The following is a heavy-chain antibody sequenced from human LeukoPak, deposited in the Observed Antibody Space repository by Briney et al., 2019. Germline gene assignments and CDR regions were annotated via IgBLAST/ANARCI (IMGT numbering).Heavy chain of an antibody. CDR3: ARLYCSSTSCLFDY. V-gene: IGHV3-15*01. J-gene: IGHJ4*02. CDR1: GFTFSNAW. Sequence: GGSLRLSCAASGFTFSNAWMSWVRQAPGKGLEWVGRIKSKTDGGTTDYAAPVKGRFTISRDDSKNTLYLQMGSLRAEDMAVYYCARLYCSSTSCLFDYWGQGTLVTVSS. D-gene: IGHD2-2*01. CDR2: IKSKTDGGTT.